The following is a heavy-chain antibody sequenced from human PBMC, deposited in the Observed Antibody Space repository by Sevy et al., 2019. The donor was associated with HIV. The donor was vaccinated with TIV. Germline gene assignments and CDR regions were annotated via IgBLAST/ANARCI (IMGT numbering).Heavy chain of an antibody. V-gene: IGHV3-23*01. J-gene: IGHJ4*02. CDR1: GFTFSSYA. D-gene: IGHD3-16*01. CDR2: ISGSGGST. Sequence: GGSLRLSCAASGFTFSSYAMSWVRQAPGKGLEWVSAISGSGGSTNYADSVKGRFTISRDNSKNPLYLQMNSLRAEDTAVYYCAKDYDYVWGSFDYWGQGTLVTVSS. CDR3: AKDYDYVWGSFDY.